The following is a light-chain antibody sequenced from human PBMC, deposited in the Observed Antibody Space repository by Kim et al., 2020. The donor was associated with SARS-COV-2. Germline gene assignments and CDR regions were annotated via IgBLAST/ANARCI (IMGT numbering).Light chain of an antibody. V-gene: IGKV3-15*01. J-gene: IGKJ4*01. CDR2: GAS. Sequence: VSPGERATRSCRASQGVSSNLAWYQQKPGQAPRLLIYGASTRATGIPATFSGSGSGTEFTLTISSLQSEDSAVYYCQQYNNWPLTFGGGTKVEIK. CDR3: QQYNNWPLT. CDR1: QGVSSN.